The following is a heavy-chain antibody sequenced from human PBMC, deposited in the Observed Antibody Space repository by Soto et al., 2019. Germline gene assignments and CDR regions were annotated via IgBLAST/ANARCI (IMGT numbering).Heavy chain of an antibody. Sequence: EVQLVESGGGLVQPGGSLRLSCAASGFTFSSYWMSWVRQAPGKGLEWVANIKQDGSEKYYVDSVKGRFTISRDNAKNSLYLQMNSLRAEDTAVYYCARDIAARPYSYYYGMDVWGQGTTVTVSS. D-gene: IGHD6-6*01. V-gene: IGHV3-7*01. CDR3: ARDIAARPYSYYYGMDV. CDR2: IKQDGSEK. J-gene: IGHJ6*02. CDR1: GFTFSSYW.